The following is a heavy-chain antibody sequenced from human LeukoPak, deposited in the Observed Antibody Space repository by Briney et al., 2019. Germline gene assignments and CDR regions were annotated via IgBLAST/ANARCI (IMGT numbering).Heavy chain of an antibody. CDR3: AREGQYGYIFDY. J-gene: IGHJ4*02. CDR1: GFTFSSYS. Sequence: GGSLRLSCAASGFTFSSYSMNWVRQAPGKGLEWVSSISSSSSYIYYADSVKGRFTISRDNAKNSLYLQMSSLRVEDTAVYYCAREGQYGYIFDYWGQGTLVTVSS. V-gene: IGHV3-21*01. D-gene: IGHD5-18*01. CDR2: ISSSSSYI.